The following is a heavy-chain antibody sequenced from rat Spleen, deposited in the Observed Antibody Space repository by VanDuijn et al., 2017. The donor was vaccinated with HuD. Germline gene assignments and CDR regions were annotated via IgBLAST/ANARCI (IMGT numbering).Heavy chain of an antibody. Sequence: EVQLVESGGGLVQPGRSLKLSCAASGFTFSNYDMAWVRQAPTKGLEWVASISPSGGSTYYRDSVKGRFTVSRDNAKSTLYLQMDSLRSEDTATYYWARQGGWRGYFDFWGPGTMVTVSS. D-gene: IGHD1-12*02. CDR3: ARQGGWRGYFDF. CDR1: GFTFSNYD. CDR2: ISPSGGST. J-gene: IGHJ1*01. V-gene: IGHV5-25*01.